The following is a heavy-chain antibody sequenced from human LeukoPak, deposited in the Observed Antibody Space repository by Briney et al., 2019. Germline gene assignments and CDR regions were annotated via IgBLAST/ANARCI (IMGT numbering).Heavy chain of an antibody. V-gene: IGHV5-51*01. Sequence: RGESLKISCKGSGYSFTSYWIGWVRQMPGEGPEWMGIIYPGDSDTRYSPSFQGQVTISADKSISTAYLQWSSLKASDTAMYYCARRWQQLVLDAFDIWGQGTMVTVSS. CDR1: GYSFTSYW. CDR2: IYPGDSDT. D-gene: IGHD6-13*01. J-gene: IGHJ3*02. CDR3: ARRWQQLVLDAFDI.